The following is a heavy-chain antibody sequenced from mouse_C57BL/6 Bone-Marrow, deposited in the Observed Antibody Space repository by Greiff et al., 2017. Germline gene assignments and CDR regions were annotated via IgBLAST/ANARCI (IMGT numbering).Heavy chain of an antibody. CDR1: GFNIKDYY. J-gene: IGHJ2*01. Sequence: EVQLQQSGAELVRPGASVKLSCTASGFNIKDYYMHWVKQRPEQGLEWIGRIDPEDGDTEYAPKFQGKVTMTADTSSNTAYLQLSSLTSEDTAVYYCTTAAFYGSSPYYFDYWGQGTTLTVSS. CDR2: IDPEDGDT. CDR3: TTAAFYGSSPYYFDY. V-gene: IGHV14-1*01. D-gene: IGHD1-1*01.